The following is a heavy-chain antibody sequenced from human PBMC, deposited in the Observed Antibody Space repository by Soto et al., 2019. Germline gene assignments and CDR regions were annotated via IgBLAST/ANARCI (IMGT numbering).Heavy chain of an antibody. CDR2: IGTAGDT. Sequence: SGFTFSSYDMHWVRQATGKGLEWVSAIGTAGDTYYPGSVKGRFTISRENAKNSLYLQMNSLRAGDTAVYYCARERGIAAAGTGYYYYYMDVWGKGTTVTV. J-gene: IGHJ6*03. V-gene: IGHV3-13*01. CDR3: ARERGIAAAGTGYYYYYMDV. D-gene: IGHD6-13*01. CDR1: GFTFSSYD.